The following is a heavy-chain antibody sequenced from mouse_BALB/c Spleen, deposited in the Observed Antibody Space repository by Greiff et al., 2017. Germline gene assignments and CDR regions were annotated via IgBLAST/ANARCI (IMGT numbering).Heavy chain of an antibody. J-gene: IGHJ4*01. CDR1: GFSLTSYG. Sequence: QVQLQQSGPGLVQPSQSLSITCTVSGFSLTSYGVHWVRQSPGKGLEWLGVIWSGGSTDYNAAFISRLSISKDNSKSQVFFKMNSLQANDTAIYYCARNGKKPRDAMDYWGQGTSVTASS. D-gene: IGHD2-1*01. CDR3: ARNGKKPRDAMDY. CDR2: IWSGGST. V-gene: IGHV2-2*02.